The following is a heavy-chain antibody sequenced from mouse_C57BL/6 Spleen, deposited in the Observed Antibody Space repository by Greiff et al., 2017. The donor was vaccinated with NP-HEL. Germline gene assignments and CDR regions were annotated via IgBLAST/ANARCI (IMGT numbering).Heavy chain of an antibody. J-gene: IGHJ1*03. CDR1: GYTFTDYY. V-gene: IGHV1-76*01. Sequence: VKLMESGAELVRPGASVKLSCKASGYTFTDYYINWVKQRPGQGLEWIARIYPGSGNTYYNEKFKGKATLTAEKSSSTAYMQLSSLTSEDSAVYFCARRDYDHWYFDVWGTGTTVTVSS. CDR3: ARRDYDHWYFDV. CDR2: IYPGSGNT. D-gene: IGHD2-4*01.